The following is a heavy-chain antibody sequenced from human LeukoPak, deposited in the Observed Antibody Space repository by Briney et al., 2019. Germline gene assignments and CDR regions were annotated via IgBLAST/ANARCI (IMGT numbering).Heavy chain of an antibody. Sequence: ASVKVSCMASGHSFTRYGISWVRQAPGQGLEWMGWISAYNGKTDYAENLQGRVTMTTDTSTSTAYLELRSLRSDDTAVYYCARDEQDFWTGVGVYMDVWGKGTTVTVSS. CDR2: ISAYNGKT. CDR3: ARDEQDFWTGVGVYMDV. D-gene: IGHD3/OR15-3a*01. J-gene: IGHJ6*03. CDR1: GHSFTRYG. V-gene: IGHV1-18*01.